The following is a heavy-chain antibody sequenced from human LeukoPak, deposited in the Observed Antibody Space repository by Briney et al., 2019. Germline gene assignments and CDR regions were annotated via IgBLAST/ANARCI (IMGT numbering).Heavy chain of an antibody. V-gene: IGHV4-30-4*01. J-gene: IGHJ4*02. CDR1: GGSISSGDYY. Sequence: MASETLSLTCTVSGGSISSGDYYWSWIRQPPGKGLEWIGYIYYSGSTYYNPSLKSRVTISVDTSKNQFSLKLSSVTAADTAVYYCARELRLGELSLNGMDYWGQGILVTVSS. CDR3: ARELRLGELSLNGMDY. D-gene: IGHD3-16*02. CDR2: IYYSGST.